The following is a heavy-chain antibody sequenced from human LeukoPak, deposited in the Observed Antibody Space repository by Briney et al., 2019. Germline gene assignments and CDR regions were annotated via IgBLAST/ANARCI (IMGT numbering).Heavy chain of an antibody. CDR3: ARDSGEYSSGWYPDY. CDR2: MWDDGTNE. V-gene: IGHV3-33*01. J-gene: IGHJ4*02. CDR1: GFNFGIYG. Sequence: PGGSLRLSCTASGFNFGIYGMHWVRQAPGKGLEWVAVMWDDGTNEYYVESVKGRFTISRDNGKRTLYLQMNSLRAEDTAVYYCARDSGEYSSGWYPDYWGQGTLVTVSS. D-gene: IGHD6-19*01.